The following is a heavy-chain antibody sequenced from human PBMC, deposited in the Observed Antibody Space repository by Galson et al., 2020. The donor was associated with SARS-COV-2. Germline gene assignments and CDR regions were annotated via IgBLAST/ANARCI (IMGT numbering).Heavy chain of an antibody. J-gene: IGHJ4*02. Sequence: SETLSLTCAVYVGSFSDYYWTWIRHPPGQGLEWIGEISHSRSTNYNPYLKSRVTITVDTSKNQFSLRLTSVTAADAAVYYCARRADSSSWFGFDYWGQGTLVTVSS. V-gene: IGHV4-34*01. D-gene: IGHD6-13*01. CDR1: VGSFSDYY. CDR2: ISHSRST. CDR3: ARRADSSSWFGFDY.